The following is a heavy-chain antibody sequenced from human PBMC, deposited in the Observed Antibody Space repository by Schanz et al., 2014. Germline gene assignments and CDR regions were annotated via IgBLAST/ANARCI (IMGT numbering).Heavy chain of an antibody. V-gene: IGHV3-33*01. J-gene: IGHJ4*02. Sequence: QVQLVESGGGVVQPGRSLRVSCAASGFTFSSYGMHWVRQAPGKGLEWLDGIWCDGSNKDYADYVKGRFTISRDNSKNTMYLHMNRLRAEDTAVYYCDRGHTPKSYYSAWAPIDYWGQGTLLTVSS. CDR2: IWCDGSNK. CDR1: GFTFSSYG. CDR3: DRGHTPKSYYSAWAPIDY. D-gene: IGHD1-26*01.